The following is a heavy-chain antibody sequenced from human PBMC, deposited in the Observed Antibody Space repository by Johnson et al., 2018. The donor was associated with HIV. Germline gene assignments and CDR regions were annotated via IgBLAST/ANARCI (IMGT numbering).Heavy chain of an antibody. J-gene: IGHJ3*02. CDR1: GFTFSSYA. Sequence: QMLLVESGGGVVQPGRSLRLSCAASGFTFSSYAMHWVRQAPGKGLEWVAVISYDGTNKYYADSVKGRFTISRENSRSTLYLQMNSLRVEDTAVYYCARVYSSTIAVTGNAFEIWGQGTMVSVSS. CDR3: ARVYSSTIAVTGNAFEI. CDR2: ISYDGTNK. D-gene: IGHD6-19*01. V-gene: IGHV3-30*04.